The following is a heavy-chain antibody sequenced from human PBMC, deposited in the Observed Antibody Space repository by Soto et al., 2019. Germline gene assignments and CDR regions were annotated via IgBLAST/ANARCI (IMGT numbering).Heavy chain of an antibody. CDR1: GGSISSGGYY. Sequence: KPSETLSLTCTVSGGSISSGGYYWSWIRQHPGKGLEWIGYIYYGGSTYYNPSLKSRVTISVDTSKNQFSLKLSSVTAADTAVYYCARDEGIPNYYYYGMDVWGQGTTVTVSS. V-gene: IGHV4-31*03. J-gene: IGHJ6*02. CDR3: ARDEGIPNYYYYGMDV. D-gene: IGHD2-21*01. CDR2: IYYGGST.